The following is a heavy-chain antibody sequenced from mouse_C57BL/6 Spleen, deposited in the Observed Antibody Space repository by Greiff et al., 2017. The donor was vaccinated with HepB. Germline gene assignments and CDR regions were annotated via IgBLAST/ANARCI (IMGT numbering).Heavy chain of an antibody. V-gene: IGHV1-62-2*01. CDR3: ARHEAPTPYYYAMDY. CDR2: FYPGSGSI. D-gene: IGHD2-10*01. Sequence: QVQLKESGAELVKPGASVKLSCKASGYTFTEYTIHWVKQRSGQGLEWIGWFYPGSGSIKYNEKFKDKATLTADKSSSTVYMELSRLTSEGSAVYFCARHEAPTPYYYAMDYWGQGTSVTVSS. J-gene: IGHJ4*01. CDR1: GYTFTEYT.